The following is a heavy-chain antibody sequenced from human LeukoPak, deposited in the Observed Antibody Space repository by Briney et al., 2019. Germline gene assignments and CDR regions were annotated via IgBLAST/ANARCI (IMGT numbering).Heavy chain of an antibody. J-gene: IGHJ4*02. D-gene: IGHD4-23*01. CDR3: ARDLGLYDYGGNIDF. CDR2: IDASGGST. Sequence: GGSLRLSCAASGFTFSSYAMSWVRQAPGKGLEWVSSIDASGGSTYYADSVKGRFTISRDNAKNSLYLQMNSLRAEDTAVYYCARDLGLYDYGGNIDFWGQGTLVTVSS. CDR1: GFTFSSYA. V-gene: IGHV3-23*01.